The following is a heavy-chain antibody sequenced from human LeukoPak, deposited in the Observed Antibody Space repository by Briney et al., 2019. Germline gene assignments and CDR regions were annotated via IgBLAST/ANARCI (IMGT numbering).Heavy chain of an antibody. CDR3: ARVSNSGWGSRFDP. J-gene: IGHJ5*02. Sequence: GGSLRLSCAASEFSVGSNYMTWVRQAPGKGLEWVSLIYSGGSTYYADSLKGRFTISRDNAKNSLYLQMNSLRAEDTAVYYCARVSNSGWGSRFDPWGQGTLVTVSS. V-gene: IGHV3-66*01. CDR2: IYSGGST. D-gene: IGHD6-19*01. CDR1: EFSVGSNY.